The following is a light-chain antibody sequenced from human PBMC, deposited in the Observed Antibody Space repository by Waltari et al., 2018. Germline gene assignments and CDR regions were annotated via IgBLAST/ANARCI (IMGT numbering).Light chain of an antibody. CDR3: QQSYNVPLS. Sequence: DIQLTQSPSSPSASVGDRVTITCRATAVISNYLNWYEQKPGKAPRLLIYGATNVQSGVPSRFTGSGSGRDFTLSISSLQPEDFATYFCQQSYNVPLSFGGGTKVEI. J-gene: IGKJ4*01. CDR1: AVISNY. CDR2: GAT. V-gene: IGKV1-39*01.